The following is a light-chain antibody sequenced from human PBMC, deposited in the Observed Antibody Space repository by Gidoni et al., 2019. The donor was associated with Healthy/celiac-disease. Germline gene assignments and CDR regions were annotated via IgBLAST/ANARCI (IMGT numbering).Light chain of an antibody. CDR1: QSLQHSNGYNY. V-gene: IGKV2-28*01. CDR2: LGS. J-gene: IGKJ3*01. Sequence: DTVMTQSPLSLPVTPGEPASISCRSSQSLQHSNGYNYLDWYRQKPGQSPQLLIYLGSNRASGVPDRFSGSGSGTDFTLKISRVEAGDVGVFYCMQALQTPFTFGPGTKVDIK. CDR3: MQALQTPFT.